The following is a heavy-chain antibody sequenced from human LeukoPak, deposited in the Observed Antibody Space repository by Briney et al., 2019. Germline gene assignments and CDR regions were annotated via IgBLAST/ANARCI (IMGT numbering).Heavy chain of an antibody. J-gene: IGHJ4*02. V-gene: IGHV4-39*07. CDR1: GGSISSSSYY. Sequence: SETLPLTCTVSGGSISSSSYYWGWIRQPPGKGLEWIGSIYYSGSTYYNPSLKSRVTISVDTSKNQFSLKLSSVTAADTAVYYCASEPYYDSSGTPYWGQGTLVTVSS. CDR3: ASEPYYDSSGTPY. D-gene: IGHD3-22*01. CDR2: IYYSGST.